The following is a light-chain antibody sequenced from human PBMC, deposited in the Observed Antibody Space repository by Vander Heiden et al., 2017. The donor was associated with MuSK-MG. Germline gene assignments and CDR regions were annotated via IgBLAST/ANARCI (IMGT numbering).Light chain of an antibody. J-gene: IGLJ2*01. CDR1: SLRSYY. V-gene: IGLV3-19*01. CDR2: GKN. Sequence: SSELTQDPAVSVALGQTVRITCQGDSLRSYYESWYQQKPGQAPVLVIYGKNNRPSGIPDRFSCSSSGNTASLTITGAQAEDEAYYYCNSRDSSGNHVVFGGGTKLTVL. CDR3: NSRDSSGNHVV.